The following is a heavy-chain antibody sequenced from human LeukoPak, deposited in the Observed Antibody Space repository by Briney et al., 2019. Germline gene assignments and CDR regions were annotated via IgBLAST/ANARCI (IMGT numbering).Heavy chain of an antibody. CDR1: GFTFSSYW. CDR2: INSDGSSR. CDR3: ARGTGTTLRGFDY. D-gene: IGHD1-1*01. V-gene: IGHV3-74*01. Sequence: GGSLRLSCAASGFTFSSYWMHWVRQAPGKGLVWVSRINSDGSSRSYADSVKGRFTISRDNSKNTLYLQMSSLRAEDTAVYYCARGTGTTLRGFDYWGQGTLVTVSS. J-gene: IGHJ4*02.